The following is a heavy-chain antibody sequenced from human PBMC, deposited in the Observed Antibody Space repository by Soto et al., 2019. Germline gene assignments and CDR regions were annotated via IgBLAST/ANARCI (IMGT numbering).Heavy chain of an antibody. CDR1: GGSFSGYY. Sequence: QVQLQQWGAGLLKPSETLSLTCAVYGGSFSGYYWSWIRQPPGKGLEWIGEINHSGSTNYNPSLKSRVTISVDTSKNQFSLKLSSVTAADTAEYYCARAKSDYDILTGYSDYWGQGTLVTVSS. CDR3: ARAKSDYDILTGYSDY. V-gene: IGHV4-34*01. D-gene: IGHD3-9*01. CDR2: INHSGST. J-gene: IGHJ4*02.